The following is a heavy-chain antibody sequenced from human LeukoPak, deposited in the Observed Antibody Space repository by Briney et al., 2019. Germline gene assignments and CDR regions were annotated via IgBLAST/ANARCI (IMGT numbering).Heavy chain of an antibody. CDR1: GFTSSRYA. CDR3: AKGAYCGGDCPRGYYFDY. D-gene: IGHD2-21*02. Sequence: PGGSLRLSCAASGFTSSRYAMGWVGQAPGTGREWVAAISGSGGSTYYADSVKGRFTISRDNSKNTLYLQMNSLRAEDTAVYYCAKGAYCGGDCPRGYYFDYWGQGTLVTVSS. V-gene: IGHV3-23*01. CDR2: ISGSGGST. J-gene: IGHJ4*02.